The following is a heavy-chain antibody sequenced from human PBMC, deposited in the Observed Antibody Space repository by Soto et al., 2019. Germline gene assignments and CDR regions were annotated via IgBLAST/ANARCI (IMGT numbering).Heavy chain of an antibody. Sequence: SLRLSFAASVFTFSSYVMHWVRQAPGKGLEWVAVIWYDGNNKYYADSVKVRFTISRDNSKNTMYLQMNSLRAEDTAVYYCARAGWGSSFDYWGQGTLDTVSS. CDR1: VFTFSSYV. V-gene: IGHV3-33*01. J-gene: IGHJ4*02. CDR3: ARAGWGSSFDY. D-gene: IGHD7-27*01. CDR2: IWYDGNNK.